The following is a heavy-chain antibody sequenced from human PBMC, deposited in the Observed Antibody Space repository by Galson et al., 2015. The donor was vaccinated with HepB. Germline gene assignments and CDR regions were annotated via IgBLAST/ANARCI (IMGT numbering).Heavy chain of an antibody. CDR2: IHYSGST. CDR1: GDSISTYY. CDR3: ARDAVARALDY. D-gene: IGHD6-19*01. J-gene: IGHJ4*02. Sequence: ETLSLTCTVSGDSISTYYWSWIRQTPGKGLEWIGYIHYSGSTNYNPSLRGRVTISVDTSKNQFSLKMSSVTAADTAVYYCARDAVARALDYWGQGTLVTVSS. V-gene: IGHV4-59*01.